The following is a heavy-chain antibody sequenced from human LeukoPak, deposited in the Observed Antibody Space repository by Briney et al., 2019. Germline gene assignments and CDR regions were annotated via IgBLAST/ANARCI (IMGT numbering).Heavy chain of an antibody. J-gene: IGHJ4*02. CDR2: INPSGGST. V-gene: IGHV1-46*01. CDR1: GYTFTNYY. Sequence: ASVKVSCKASGYTFTNYYMHWVRQAPEQGLEWVGIINPSGGSTSYAQKFQGRLTMTRDTSTSTVYMDLSSLRSEDTAVYYCASFIAVAGTEFDYWGQGTLVTVSS. D-gene: IGHD6-13*01. CDR3: ASFIAVAGTEFDY.